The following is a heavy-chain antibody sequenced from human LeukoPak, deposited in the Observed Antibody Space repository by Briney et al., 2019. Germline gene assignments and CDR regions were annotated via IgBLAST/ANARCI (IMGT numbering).Heavy chain of an antibody. D-gene: IGHD3-16*02. J-gene: IGHJ4*02. CDR2: INHSGIT. CDR3: ARSLYDYVWGSYPLLGRYFDY. Sequence: SETLSLTCAVYGGSFSAYYWSWVRQTPGKGLEWIAEINHSGITNYNPSLKSRVTISVDTSKNQFSLKLSSVTAADTAVYYCARSLYDYVWGSYPLLGRYFDYWGQGTLVTVSS. V-gene: IGHV4-34*01. CDR1: GGSFSAYY.